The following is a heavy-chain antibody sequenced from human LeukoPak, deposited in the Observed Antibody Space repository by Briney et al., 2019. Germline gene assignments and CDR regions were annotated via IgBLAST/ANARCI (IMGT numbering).Heavy chain of an antibody. CDR3: ARIYCSGGSCYSIPYNWFDP. D-gene: IGHD2-15*01. J-gene: IGHJ5*02. V-gene: IGHV4-59*01. Sequence: SETLSLTCTVSGGSISSYYWGWIRQPPGKGLEWIGYIYYSGSTNYNPSLKSRVTISVDTSKNQFSLKLSSVTAADTAVYYCARIYCSGGSCYSIPYNWFDPWGQGTLVTVSS. CDR2: IYYSGST. CDR1: GGSISSYY.